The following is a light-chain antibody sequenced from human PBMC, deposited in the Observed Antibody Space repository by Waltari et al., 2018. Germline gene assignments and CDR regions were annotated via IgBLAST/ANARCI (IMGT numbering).Light chain of an antibody. CDR1: QSVNNY. CDR3: QQYSSSPLT. V-gene: IGKV3-20*01. Sequence: EIVFKQSQGPLSLSPEERATLSCRASQSVNNYLAWFQQKPGQAPRLLINGASSRATGIPDRISGSGSGKDFTLTISGLEPQDFAVYYCQQYSSSPLTFGPGTKVDIK. J-gene: IGKJ3*01. CDR2: GAS.